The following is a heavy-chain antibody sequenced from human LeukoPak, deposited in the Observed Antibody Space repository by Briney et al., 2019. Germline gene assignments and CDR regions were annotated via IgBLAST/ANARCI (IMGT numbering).Heavy chain of an antibody. J-gene: IGHJ4*02. CDR2: ISSSGSTI. Sequence: GGSLRLSCAASGFTFSDYYMRWIRQAPGNGLEWVSYISSSGSTIYYADSVKGRFTISRDNAKNSLYLQMNSLRAEDTAVYYCARPPGSSGYYYPFDYWGQGTLVTVSS. CDR1: GFTFSDYY. D-gene: IGHD3-22*01. CDR3: ARPPGSSGYYYPFDY. V-gene: IGHV3-11*04.